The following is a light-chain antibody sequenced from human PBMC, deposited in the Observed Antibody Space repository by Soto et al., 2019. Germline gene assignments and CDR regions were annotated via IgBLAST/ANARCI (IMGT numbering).Light chain of an antibody. Sequence: SPATLSVSPGERATLSCRASQSVSSNLAWYQQKPGQAPRLLIYGASTRATGIPARFSGSGSGTEFTLTITSLQSEDLAVYYCQQYNNWPRGTFGQGTRLEIK. CDR1: QSVSSN. CDR2: GAS. J-gene: IGKJ5*01. V-gene: IGKV3-15*01. CDR3: QQYNNWPRGT.